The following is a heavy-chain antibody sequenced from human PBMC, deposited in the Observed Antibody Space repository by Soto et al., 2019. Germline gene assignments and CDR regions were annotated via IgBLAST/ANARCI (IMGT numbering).Heavy chain of an antibody. V-gene: IGHV4-30-4*01. CDR1: GVSINSGDYY. Sequence: QVQLQESAPGLVKPSQTLSLTCSVSGVSINSGDYYCNWIRQTPGKGMEWIGYIYYDGSTFFNPSLESRVALSMETYTNQSSLKLSSVTAAPTAVYYCARGPLVFWSSMRDFDYWGEGTLVTVSS. CDR2: IYYDGST. J-gene: IGHJ4*02. CDR3: ARGPLVFWSSMRDFDY. D-gene: IGHD3-3*01.